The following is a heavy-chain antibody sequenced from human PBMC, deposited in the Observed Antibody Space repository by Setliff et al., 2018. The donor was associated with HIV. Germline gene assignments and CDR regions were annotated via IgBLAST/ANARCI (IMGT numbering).Heavy chain of an antibody. V-gene: IGHV4-4*07. CDR1: TDSISNFH. CDR2: SFGSGTT. D-gene: IGHD3-16*01. CDR3: ARDRSKYGTGSSAYNWFDP. Sequence: PSETLSLTCSVSTDSISNFHWSWMRQPAGKGLEWIGRSFGSGTTHYNPSLKSRVTMSIDTSKNQFSLKLNSVTAAYTAVYFCARDRSKYGTGSSAYNWFDPWGLGTLFTVSS. J-gene: IGHJ5*02.